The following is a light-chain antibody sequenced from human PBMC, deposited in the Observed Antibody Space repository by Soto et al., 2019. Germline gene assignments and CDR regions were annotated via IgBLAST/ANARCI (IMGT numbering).Light chain of an antibody. J-gene: IGKJ5*01. CDR1: QDIGDS. CDR3: QQYGSLPIT. V-gene: IGKV1-33*01. CDR2: DLL. Sequence: DIQMTQSPSSLSASVGARVTISCQASQDIGDSLNWYQQKEGRTPKLLIYDLLHLEPGVPSRFSGSRSGTRFSLTISSMQPEDVATYFCQQYGSLPITFGQGTQL.